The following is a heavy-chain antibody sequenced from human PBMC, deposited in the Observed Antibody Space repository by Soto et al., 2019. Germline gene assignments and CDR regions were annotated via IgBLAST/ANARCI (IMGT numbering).Heavy chain of an antibody. CDR1: GFSFSSYA. V-gene: IGHV3-30-3*01. CDR3: ARDVGDY. Sequence: QVQLVESGGGVVQPGRSLRLSCAASGFSFSSYAMHWVRQAPGKGLEWVAVISYDGSKKDYADSVKGRFTISRDNSKNTLYLRMNSLRTEDTAVYNCARDVGDYWGPGTLVTVSS. D-gene: IGHD1-26*01. CDR2: ISYDGSKK. J-gene: IGHJ4*02.